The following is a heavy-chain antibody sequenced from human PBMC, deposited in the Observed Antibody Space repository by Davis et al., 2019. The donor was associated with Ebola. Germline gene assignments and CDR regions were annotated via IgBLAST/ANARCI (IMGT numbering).Heavy chain of an antibody. D-gene: IGHD4-17*01. V-gene: IGHV3-74*01. Sequence: PGGSLRLSCAASEFTFSSYWMHWVRQAPGKGLVWVSRISSDGSSTSYADSVKGRFTISRDNAKNTLYLQMNSLRAEDTAVYYCARGGTTVTTPLDYWGQGTLVIVSS. J-gene: IGHJ4*02. CDR3: ARGGTTVTTPLDY. CDR1: EFTFSSYW. CDR2: ISSDGSST.